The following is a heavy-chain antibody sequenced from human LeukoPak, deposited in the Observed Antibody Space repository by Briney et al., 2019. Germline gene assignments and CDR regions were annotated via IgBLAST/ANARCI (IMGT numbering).Heavy chain of an antibody. Sequence: GGSLRLSCAASGFTFSSYSMNWVRQAPGKGLEWVSSISSSSSYIYYADSVKGRFTISRDNAKNSLYLQMNSLRAEDTAVYYCARGRTLVGGSDHWGQGTLVTVSS. V-gene: IGHV3-21*01. CDR1: GFTFSSYS. J-gene: IGHJ4*02. CDR2: ISSSSSYI. D-gene: IGHD4-23*01. CDR3: ARGRTLVGGSDH.